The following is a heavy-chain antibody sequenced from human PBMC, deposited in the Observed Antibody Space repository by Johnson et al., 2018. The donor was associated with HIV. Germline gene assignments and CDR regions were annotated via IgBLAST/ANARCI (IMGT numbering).Heavy chain of an antibody. D-gene: IGHD6-13*01. CDR1: GFTFSSYW. CDR3: AKFLAWGLYSSSWYHAFDI. Sequence: MLLVESGGGVVQPGGSLRLSCAASGFTFSSYWMGWVRQAPGKGLEWVANIKQDGSEKYYVDSVTGRFPISRDNAKNSLYLQMNSLRAEDTAVYYCAKFLAWGLYSSSWYHAFDIWGQGTMVTVSS. V-gene: IGHV3-7*05. CDR2: IKQDGSEK. J-gene: IGHJ3*02.